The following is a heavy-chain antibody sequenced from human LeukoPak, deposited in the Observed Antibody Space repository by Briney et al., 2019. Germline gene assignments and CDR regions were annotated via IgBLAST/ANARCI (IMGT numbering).Heavy chain of an antibody. J-gene: IGHJ5*02. CDR1: GYTFTGYY. CDR2: INPNSGGT. D-gene: IGHD2-2*01. V-gene: IGHV1-2*02. Sequence: ASVKVSCKASGYTFTGYYMHWVRQAPGQGLEWMGWINPNSGGTNYAQKFQGRVTMTRDTSISTAYMELIRLRSDDTAVYYCAREYCSSTSCVRGAFDPWGQGTLVTVSS. CDR3: AREYCSSTSCVRGAFDP.